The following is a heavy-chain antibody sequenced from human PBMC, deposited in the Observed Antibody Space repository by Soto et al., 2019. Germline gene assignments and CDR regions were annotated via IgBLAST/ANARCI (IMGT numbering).Heavy chain of an antibody. V-gene: IGHV1-69*19. CDR3: AREVHVHTPAFVY. CDR2: ISPMFGAA. J-gene: IGHJ4*02. Sequence: QVQLVQSGAEMKKPESSVKVSCQSSGGTFNTYAMNWVRQAPGQGPEWMGDISPMFGAANYAPKFQGRVTITADESTGTAYMQLSSLTSEDTALYFCAREVHVHTPAFVYWVQGTLVTVSS. CDR1: GGTFNTYA. D-gene: IGHD3-10*02.